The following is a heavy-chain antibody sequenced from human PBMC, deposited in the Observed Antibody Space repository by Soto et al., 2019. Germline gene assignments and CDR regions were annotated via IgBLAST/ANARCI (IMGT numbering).Heavy chain of an antibody. V-gene: IGHV4-30-2*01. Sequence: PSETLSLTCAVSGGSISSGGYSWSWIRQPPGKGLEWIGYIYHSGSTYYNPSLKSRVTISVDTSKNQFSLKLSSVTAADTAVYYCARHPTVTEYYFDYWGQGTLVPSPQ. CDR2: IYHSGST. D-gene: IGHD4-17*01. J-gene: IGHJ4*02. CDR3: ARHPTVTEYYFDY. CDR1: GGSISSGGYS.